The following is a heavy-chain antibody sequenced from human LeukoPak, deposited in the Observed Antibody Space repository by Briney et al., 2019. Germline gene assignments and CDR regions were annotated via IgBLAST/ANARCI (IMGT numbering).Heavy chain of an antibody. CDR1: GFTISNAW. J-gene: IGHJ4*02. V-gene: IGHV3-15*01. D-gene: IGHD2-2*01. CDR2: IKSKTDGGTT. Sequence: GGSLRLSCAASGFTISNAWMSWVRQAPGKGLEWVGRIKSKTDGGTTDYAAPVKGRFTISRDDSKNTLYLQMNSLKTEDTAVYYCTTLDFDIVVVPAASEVDYWGQGTLVTVSS. CDR3: TTLDFDIVVVPAASEVDY.